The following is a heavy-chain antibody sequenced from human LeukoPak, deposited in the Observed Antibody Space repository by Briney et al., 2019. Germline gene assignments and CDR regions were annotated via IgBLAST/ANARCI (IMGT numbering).Heavy chain of an antibody. CDR2: INPSGGST. CDR1: GYTFTSYY. Sequence: ASVKVSCKASGYTFTSYYMHWVRQAPGQGLEWMGIINPSGGSTSYAQKFQGRVTMTRDMSTSTVYMELSSLRSEDTAVHYCARDGRHCSSTSCPSRFDPWGQGTLVTVSS. J-gene: IGHJ5*02. V-gene: IGHV1-46*01. D-gene: IGHD2-2*01. CDR3: ARDGRHCSSTSCPSRFDP.